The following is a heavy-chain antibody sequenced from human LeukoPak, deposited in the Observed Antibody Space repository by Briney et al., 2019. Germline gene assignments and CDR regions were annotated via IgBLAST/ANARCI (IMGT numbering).Heavy chain of an antibody. J-gene: IGHJ4*02. V-gene: IGHV4-61*05. Sequence: PSETLSLTCTVSGGSISSSSYYWSWIRQPPGKGLEWIGYIYYSGSTNYNPSLKSRVTISVDTSKNQFSLKLSSVTAADTAVYYCARQEESYNPFDYWGQGTLVTVSS. CDR2: IYYSGST. CDR1: GGSISSSSYY. D-gene: IGHD5-24*01. CDR3: ARQEESYNPFDY.